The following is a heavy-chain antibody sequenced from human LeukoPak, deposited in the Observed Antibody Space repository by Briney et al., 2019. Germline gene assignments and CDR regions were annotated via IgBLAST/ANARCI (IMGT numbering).Heavy chain of an antibody. Sequence: GASVKVSCKASGYTFTSYDINWVRQATGQGLESMGWMNPNSGNTGYAQKFQGRVTITRNTSLSTAYMQLSSLRSEDTAVYYCARGPYYDFWSGSGYYYYYMDVWGKGTTVTVSS. J-gene: IGHJ6*03. CDR1: GYTFTSYD. V-gene: IGHV1-8*03. D-gene: IGHD3-3*01. CDR3: ARGPYYDFWSGSGYYYYYMDV. CDR2: MNPNSGNT.